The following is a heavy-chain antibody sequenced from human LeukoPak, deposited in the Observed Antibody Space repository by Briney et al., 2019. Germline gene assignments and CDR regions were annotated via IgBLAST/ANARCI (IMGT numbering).Heavy chain of an antibody. D-gene: IGHD3-3*01. V-gene: IGHV1-8*01. CDR1: GYTFTSYD. Sequence: VASVKVSCKASGYTFTSYDINWVRQATGQGLEWMGWMNPNSGNTGYAQKFQGRVTMTRNTYISTAYMELSSLRSEDTDVYYCARGVPYDFWSGYYYYYYGMDVWGQGTTVTVSS. J-gene: IGHJ6*02. CDR3: ARGVPYDFWSGYYYYYYGMDV. CDR2: MNPNSGNT.